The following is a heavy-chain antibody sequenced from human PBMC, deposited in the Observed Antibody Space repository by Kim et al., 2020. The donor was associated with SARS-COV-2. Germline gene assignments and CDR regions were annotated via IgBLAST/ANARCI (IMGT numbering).Heavy chain of an antibody. CDR3: ASPHYYGSGSHFDY. D-gene: IGHD3-10*01. CDR1: GGSISSSSYY. CDR2: IYYSGST. Sequence: SETLSLTCTVSGGSISSSSYYWGWIRQPPGKGLEWIGSIYYSGSTYYNPSLKSRVTISVDTSKNQFSLKLSSVTAADTDVYYCASPHYYGSGSHFDYWGQGTLVTVSS. V-gene: IGHV4-39*01. J-gene: IGHJ4*02.